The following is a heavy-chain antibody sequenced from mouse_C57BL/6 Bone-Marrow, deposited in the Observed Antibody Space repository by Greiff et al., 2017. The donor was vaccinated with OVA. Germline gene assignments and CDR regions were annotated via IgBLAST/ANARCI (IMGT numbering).Heavy chain of an antibody. CDR1: GYTFTDYN. V-gene: IGHV1-18*01. Sequence: EVQLQQSGPELVKPGASVKIPCKASGYTFTDYNMDWVKQSHGKSLEWIGDINPNNGGTIYNQKFKGKATLTVDKSSSTAYMELRSLTSEDTAVYYCARSPLYYDYDEWYFEVWGTGTTVTVSS. CDR2: INPNNGGT. J-gene: IGHJ1*03. D-gene: IGHD2-4*01. CDR3: ARSPLYYDYDEWYFEV.